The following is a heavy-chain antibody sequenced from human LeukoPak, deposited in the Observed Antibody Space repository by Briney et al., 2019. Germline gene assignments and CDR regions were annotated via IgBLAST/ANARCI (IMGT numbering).Heavy chain of an antibody. V-gene: IGHV3-11*01. Sequence: GGSLRLSCVASGFTLSDYYMTWLRQAPGKGLEWLSYISNSGSTVFYADSVKGRFTVSRDNAKRSLYLQIESLRDDDTAVYHCALGTINKDFYFGMDVWGQGTTVTVSS. CDR2: ISNSGSTV. CDR3: ALGTINKDFYFGMDV. D-gene: IGHD2-8*01. J-gene: IGHJ6*02. CDR1: GFTLSDYY.